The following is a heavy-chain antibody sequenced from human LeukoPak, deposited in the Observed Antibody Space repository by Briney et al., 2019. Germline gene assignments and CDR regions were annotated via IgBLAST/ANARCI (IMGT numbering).Heavy chain of an antibody. CDR2: TSRSSGAI. V-gene: IGHV3-48*04. CDR1: AFTFSAYS. CDR3: VRDNLYGFDY. Sequence: SGRSLRLSWPAAAFTFSAYSMNWVSQAPGKGLEWISYTSRSSGAIVYADSVKGRFTIYGDNAKSSLYLKMNGLRAEDTAVYYCVRDNLYGFDYWGQGTLVTVSS. D-gene: IGHD3-10*01. J-gene: IGHJ4*02.